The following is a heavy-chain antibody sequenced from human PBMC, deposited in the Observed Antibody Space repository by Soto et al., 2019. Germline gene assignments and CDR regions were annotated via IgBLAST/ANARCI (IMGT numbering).Heavy chain of an antibody. CDR3: ARDRRGHGVLIKTFDY. V-gene: IGHV1-18*01. J-gene: IGHJ4*02. CDR2: ISAYNGNT. CDR1: GDTFTSYG. Sequence: ASVKVSCKASGDTFTSYGISWVRQAPGQGLEWMGWISAYNGNTNYAQKLQGRVTMTTDTSTSTAYMELRSLRSDDTAVYYCARDRRGHGVLIKTFDYWGQGTLVTVSS. D-gene: IGHD3-10*01.